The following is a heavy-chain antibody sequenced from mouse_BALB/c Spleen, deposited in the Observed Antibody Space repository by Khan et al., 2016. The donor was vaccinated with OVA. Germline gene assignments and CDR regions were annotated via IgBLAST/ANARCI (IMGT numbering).Heavy chain of an antibody. CDR1: GDSITSGY. CDR2: MIYSGNT. D-gene: IGHD2-14*01. J-gene: IGHJ3*01. Sequence: EVQLQESGPSLVKPSQTLSLTCSVTGDSITSGYWSWIRKFPGNKLEYMGYMIYSGNTYYNPSLKSRISIPRHTSKNQYYLQLNSVTTEDTATYCWARSTYRYAFAYWGQGTLVTVSA. V-gene: IGHV3-8*02. CDR3: ARSTYRYAFAY.